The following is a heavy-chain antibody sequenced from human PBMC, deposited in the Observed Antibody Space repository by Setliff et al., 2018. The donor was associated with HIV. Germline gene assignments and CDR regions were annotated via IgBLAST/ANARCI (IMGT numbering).Heavy chain of an antibody. CDR2: LHYRGST. V-gene: IGHV4-39*07. Sequence: PSETLSLTCTASGGSISSSSYYWGWIRQHPGKGLEWLGSLHYRGSTYYNPSLKSRVTISIDTSKYQFSLNMTSVTAADTAVSFCAGRFGSDAVYFFDYWGQGTLVTVSS. CDR1: GGSISSSSYY. CDR3: AGRFGSDAVYFFDY. D-gene: IGHD3-10*01. J-gene: IGHJ4*02.